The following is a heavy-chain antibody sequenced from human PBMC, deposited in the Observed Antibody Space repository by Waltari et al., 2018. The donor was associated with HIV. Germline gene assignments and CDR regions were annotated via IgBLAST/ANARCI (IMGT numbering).Heavy chain of an antibody. Sequence: QVQLQQWGAGLLKPSETLSLTCAVYGGSFSGYYWSWIRQRPGKGLGWIGEINHSESTNYNQSLQGRVTISVVKSKNQFSLKLSVVTAADTAVYYCARGGWDCSSTSCYVWFDPWGQGTLVTVSS. CDR3: ARGGWDCSSTSCYVWFDP. CDR1: GGSFSGYY. D-gene: IGHD2-2*01. CDR2: INHSEST. V-gene: IGHV4-34*01. J-gene: IGHJ5*02.